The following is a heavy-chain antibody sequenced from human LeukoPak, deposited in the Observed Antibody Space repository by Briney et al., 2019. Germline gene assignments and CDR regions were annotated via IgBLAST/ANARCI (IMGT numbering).Heavy chain of an antibody. CDR1: GFNVRSNY. D-gene: IGHD5/OR15-5a*01. CDR2: LHSGGDT. CDR3: ARGKVYYYYDY. J-gene: IGHJ4*02. Sequence: GGSLRLSCAVSGFNVRSNYMTWVRQAPGKGLEWVSVLHSGGDTYYADSVRGRFTISRDNSENMLFLQMNGLRADDSAIHYCARGKVYYYYDYWGQGTLVTVSS. V-gene: IGHV3-53*01.